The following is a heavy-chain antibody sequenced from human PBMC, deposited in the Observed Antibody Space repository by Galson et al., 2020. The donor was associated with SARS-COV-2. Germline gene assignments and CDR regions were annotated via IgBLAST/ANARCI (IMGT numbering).Heavy chain of an antibody. D-gene: IGHD1-26*01. J-gene: IGHJ4*02. Sequence: TGGSLRLSCAASGFTFSNYAMHWVRQAPGKGLEWVTVISYDGSNKYYADSVKGRFTISRDNSKNTLYLQMNSLRAEDTAVYYCARQLSGNNPIDYWGLGTLVTVS. V-gene: IGHV3-30-3*01. CDR3: ARQLSGNNPIDY. CDR2: ISYDGSNK. CDR1: GFTFSNYA.